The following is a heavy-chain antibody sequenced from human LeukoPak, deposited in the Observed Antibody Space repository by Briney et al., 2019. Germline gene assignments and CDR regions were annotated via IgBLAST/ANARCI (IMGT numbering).Heavy chain of an antibody. CDR3: ARAAYYGSGSYYKDWFDP. Sequence: ASVTVSCKASGYTFTSYYMHWVRQAPGQGLEWMGIINPSGGSTSYAQKFQGRVTMTRDTSTSTVYMELSSLRSEDTAVYYCARAAYYGSGSYYKDWFDPWGQGTLVTVSS. V-gene: IGHV1-46*01. J-gene: IGHJ5*02. CDR1: GYTFTSYY. D-gene: IGHD3-10*01. CDR2: INPSGGST.